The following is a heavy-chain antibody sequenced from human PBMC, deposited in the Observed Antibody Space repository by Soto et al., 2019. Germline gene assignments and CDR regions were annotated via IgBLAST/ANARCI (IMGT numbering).Heavy chain of an antibody. J-gene: IGHJ4*02. CDR3: ASYCTSTSCYGKDY. CDR1: GFPVSSNY. D-gene: IGHD2-2*01. CDR2: IYGGGST. Sequence: PGASLRLSCAPSGFPVSSNYMSWVRQAPGKGLEWVSVIYGGGSTYYADSVKGRFTISRDISKNTLYLQVNSLRAEDTAMYYCASYCTSTSCYGKDYWGQGT. V-gene: IGHV3-66*01.